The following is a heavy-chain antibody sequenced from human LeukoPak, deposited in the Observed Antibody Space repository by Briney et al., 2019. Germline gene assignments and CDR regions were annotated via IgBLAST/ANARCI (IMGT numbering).Heavy chain of an antibody. CDR1: GDSISSGDYY. CDR2: ISYSATT. Sequence: SETLSLTCTVSGDSISSGDYYWSWIRQPPGKCLEWSEYISYSATTNYNPSLNRPLTMSVDTSNNQFSLKLSSVTAADTAVYYCARAGPYYGAGSFDYWGQGTLVTVSS. D-gene: IGHD3-10*01. CDR3: ARAGPYYGAGSFDY. J-gene: IGHJ4*02. V-gene: IGHV4-61*08.